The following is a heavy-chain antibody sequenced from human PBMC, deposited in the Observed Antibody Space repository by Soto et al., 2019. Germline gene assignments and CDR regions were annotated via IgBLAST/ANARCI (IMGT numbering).Heavy chain of an antibody. V-gene: IGHV4-39*01. CDR2: IYYSGSS. CDR1: GGFISSREYY. CDR3: ARHLPEGGYDLNN. J-gene: IGHJ4*02. D-gene: IGHD5-12*01. Sequence: SETRSLTCNVSGGFISSREYYWGWMRQPRGKGLEWIGSIYYSGSSNYNPSLKSRVTISVDTSKNQFSLNLSSVTAADTAVYYCARHLPEGGYDLNNWVQGTLVTVSS.